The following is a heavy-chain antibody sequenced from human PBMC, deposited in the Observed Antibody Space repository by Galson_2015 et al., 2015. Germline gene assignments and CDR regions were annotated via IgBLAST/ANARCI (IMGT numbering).Heavy chain of an antibody. CDR1: GVTFSSHG. D-gene: IGHD6-19*01. CDR3: ARRSAKESGGWKYYVDY. CDR2: IARGGGNA. Sequence: SLRLASAAAGVTFSSHGMSWVRQAPGMGLEWVSMIARGGGNAYADAVKGRFTISRDKAKNTLYLQMDSLRAEDTAVYYCARRSAKESGGWKYYVDYWGQGTLVTVSS. J-gene: IGHJ4*02. V-gene: IGHV3-23*03.